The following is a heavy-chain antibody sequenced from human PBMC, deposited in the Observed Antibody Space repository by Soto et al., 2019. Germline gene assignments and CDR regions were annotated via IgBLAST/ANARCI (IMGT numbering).Heavy chain of an antibody. D-gene: IGHD3-22*01. CDR3: ARKDKSGYFNWFDP. Sequence: GESLKISCRTSGYRFTSYWIAWVRQMPGKGLEWMGIIFPSDSDTRYSPSFQGQVTISADRSTSTVFLQWASLKASATAVYFCARKDKSGYFNWFDPWGQGTLVTVSS. V-gene: IGHV5-51*01. CDR2: IFPSDSDT. CDR1: GYRFTSYW. J-gene: IGHJ5*02.